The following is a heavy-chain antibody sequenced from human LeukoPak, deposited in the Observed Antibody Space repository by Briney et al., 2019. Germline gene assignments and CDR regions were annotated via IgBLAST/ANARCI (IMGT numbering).Heavy chain of an antibody. CDR2: IRYDGNEK. D-gene: IGHD3-3*01. Sequence: GGSLRLSCAASGFTFSSYAMHWVRQAPGKGLEWVAFIRYDGNEKYYADSVKGRFTISRDNSKNTLYLQMNSLRAEDTAVYYCATWAATILGTDYWGQGTLVTVSS. J-gene: IGHJ4*02. V-gene: IGHV3-30*02. CDR1: GFTFSSYA. CDR3: ATWAATILGTDY.